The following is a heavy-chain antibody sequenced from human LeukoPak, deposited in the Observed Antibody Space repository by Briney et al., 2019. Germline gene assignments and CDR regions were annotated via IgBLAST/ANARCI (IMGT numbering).Heavy chain of an antibody. D-gene: IGHD4-23*01. CDR1: GYRFTSYW. CDR2: IYPGDSDT. Sequence: GDSLNISCKGSGYRFTSYWIGWVRQMPGKGLEWMGIIYPGDSDTRYSPSFQGQVTISADKSISAAYLQWSSLKASDTAMYYCARHTNDYGGYGDYWGQGTLVTVSS. CDR3: ARHTNDYGGYGDY. J-gene: IGHJ4*02. V-gene: IGHV5-51*01.